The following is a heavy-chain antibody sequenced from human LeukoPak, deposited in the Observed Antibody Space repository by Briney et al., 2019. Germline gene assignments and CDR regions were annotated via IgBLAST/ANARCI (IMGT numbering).Heavy chain of an antibody. D-gene: IGHD4-17*01. CDR1: GFTFSSYS. V-gene: IGHV3-48*02. CDR2: ISSSSSTI. Sequence: GGSLRLSCAASGFTFSSYSTNWVRQAPGKGLDWVSYISSSSSTIYYADSVKGRFTISRDNAKNSLYLQMNSLRDEDTAVYYCARGGPTVTTWGLFDYWGQGTLVTVSS. J-gene: IGHJ4*02. CDR3: ARGGPTVTTWGLFDY.